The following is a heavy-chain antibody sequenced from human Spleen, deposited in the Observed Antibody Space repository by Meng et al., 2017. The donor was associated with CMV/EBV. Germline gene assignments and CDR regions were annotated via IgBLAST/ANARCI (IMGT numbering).Heavy chain of an antibody. CDR1: GFTFNNFA. D-gene: IGHD3-3*01. CDR3: ARQSQIFPPYFDY. J-gene: IGHJ4*02. CDR2: ISYDGTDQ. V-gene: IGHV3-30-3*01. Sequence: GESLKISCSASGFTFNNFAMGWVRQAPGKGLEWVALISYDGTDQKYADAVRGRFSVSRDNSKNTLDLQMTSLRTEDTAIYYCARQSQIFPPYFDYWGQGALVTVSS.